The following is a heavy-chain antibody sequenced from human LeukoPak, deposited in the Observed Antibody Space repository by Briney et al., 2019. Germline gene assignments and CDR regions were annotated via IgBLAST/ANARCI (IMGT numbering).Heavy chain of an antibody. CDR2: INHSGST. CDR1: GGSFSGYY. Sequence: PSETLSLTCAVYGGSFSGYYWSWIRQPPGKGLEWIGEINHSGSTNYNPSLKSRVTISVDTSKNQFSLKLSSVTAADTAVYYCARGGAAVVVAATKDPGWFDPWGQGTLVTVSS. J-gene: IGHJ5*02. CDR3: ARGGAAVVVAATKDPGWFDP. D-gene: IGHD2-15*01. V-gene: IGHV4-34*01.